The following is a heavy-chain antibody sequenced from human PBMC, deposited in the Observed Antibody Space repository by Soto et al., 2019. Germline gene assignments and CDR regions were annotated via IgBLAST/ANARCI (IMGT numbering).Heavy chain of an antibody. CDR3: ARDRALLWFGELEDYYYGMDV. V-gene: IGHV1-3*05. D-gene: IGHD3-10*01. CDR2: INAGNGNT. CDR1: GYTFTSYA. Sequence: QVQLVQSGAEEKKPGASVKVSCKASGYTFTSYAMHWVRQAPGQRLEWMGWINAGNGNTKYSQKFQGRVTITRDTSAXXAXVXXSSLRSEDTAVYYCARDRALLWFGELEDYYYGMDVWGQGTTVTVSS. J-gene: IGHJ6*02.